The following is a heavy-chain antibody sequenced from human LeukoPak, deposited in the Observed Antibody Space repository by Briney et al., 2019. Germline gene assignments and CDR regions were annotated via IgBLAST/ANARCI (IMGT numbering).Heavy chain of an antibody. CDR1: GGSFSGYY. V-gene: IGHV4-34*01. J-gene: IGHJ3*02. Sequence: PSETLSLTCAVYGGSFSGYYWSWIRQPPGKGLEWIGEINHSGSTNYNPSLKSRVTISVDTSKNQFSLKLSSVTAADTAVYYCARGRLYISDAFDIWGQGTMATVSS. CDR3: ARGRLYISDAFDI. CDR2: INHSGST. D-gene: IGHD2-2*02.